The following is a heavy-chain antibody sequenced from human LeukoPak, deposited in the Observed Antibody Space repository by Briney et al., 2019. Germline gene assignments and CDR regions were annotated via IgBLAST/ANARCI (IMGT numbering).Heavy chain of an antibody. D-gene: IGHD2-21*01. J-gene: IGHJ4*02. CDR2: VYYSGET. CDR1: GGSISGHY. CDR3: ARLQGDSTAIFDY. V-gene: IGHV4-59*11. Sequence: SETLSLTCTVSGGSISGHYWSWIRQPPAKGLEWVGYVYYSGETNYNPSLKSRVTISVDTSKNQFSLKLTSVTAADPAVYYCARLQGDSTAIFDYWGQGILVSVSS.